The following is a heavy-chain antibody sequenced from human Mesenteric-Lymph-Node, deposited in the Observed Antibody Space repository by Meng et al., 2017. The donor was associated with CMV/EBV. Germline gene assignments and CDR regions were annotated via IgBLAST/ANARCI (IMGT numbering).Heavy chain of an antibody. CDR2: ISGSGGAT. J-gene: IGHJ4*02. Sequence: GGSLRLSCAVSGFTSSIYAMSWVRQAPGKGLEWVSTISGSGGATYYADSVKGRFTISRDNSKNTLYLQMNSLRAEDTAMYYCAKACLNYQLLSFGFDSWGQGTLVTVSS. V-gene: IGHV3-23*01. CDR1: GFTSSIYA. D-gene: IGHD2-2*01. CDR3: AKACLNYQLLSFGFDS.